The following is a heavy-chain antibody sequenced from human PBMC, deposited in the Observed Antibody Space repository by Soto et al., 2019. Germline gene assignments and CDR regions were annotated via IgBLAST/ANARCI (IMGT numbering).Heavy chain of an antibody. CDR2: INDSGNI. CDR3: ARGLSLWFGEFSRRGGYYYYMDV. D-gene: IGHD3-10*01. V-gene: IGHV4-34*01. Sequence: QVQLQQWGAGLLKPSETLSLTCAVYGGSFSGYQWTWIRQTPGKRLEWIGEINDSGNINYNPSLKSRVTILVDTPKKQISLKLSSVTAADTAGYYCARGLSLWFGEFSRRGGYYYYMDVWGKGTTVTVSS. J-gene: IGHJ6*03. CDR1: GGSFSGYQ.